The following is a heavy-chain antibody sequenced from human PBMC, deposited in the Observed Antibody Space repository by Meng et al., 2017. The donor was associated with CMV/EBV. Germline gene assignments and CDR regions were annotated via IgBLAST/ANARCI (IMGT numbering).Heavy chain of an antibody. CDR1: GFTFSSYW. Sequence: GGSLRLSCAASGFTFSSYWMSWVRQAPGKGLEWVANIKQDGSEKYYVDSVKGRFTISRDNAKNSLYLQMNSLRAEDTAVYYCARNLIYCSSTGCYEGGAFDIWGQGTMVTVSS. D-gene: IGHD2-2*01. V-gene: IGHV3-7*01. J-gene: IGHJ3*02. CDR2: IKQDGSEK. CDR3: ARNLIYCSSTGCYEGGAFDI.